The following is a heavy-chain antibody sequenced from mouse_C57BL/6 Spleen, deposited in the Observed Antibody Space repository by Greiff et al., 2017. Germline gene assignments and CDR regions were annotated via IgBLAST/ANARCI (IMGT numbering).Heavy chain of an antibody. CDR3: ALGSSYGYFDV. Sequence: EVMLVESGGGLVKPGGSLKLSCAASGFTFSDYGMHWVRQAPEKGLEWVAYISSGSSTIYYADTVKGRFTISRDNAKNTLFLHMTSLRSEDTAMYYCALGSSYGYFDVWGTGTTVTVSS. V-gene: IGHV5-17*01. D-gene: IGHD1-1*01. CDR2: ISSGSSTI. J-gene: IGHJ1*03. CDR1: GFTFSDYG.